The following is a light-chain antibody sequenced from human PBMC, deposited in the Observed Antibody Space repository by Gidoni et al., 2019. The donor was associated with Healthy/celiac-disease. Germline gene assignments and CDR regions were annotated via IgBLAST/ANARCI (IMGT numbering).Light chain of an antibody. Sequence: EIQMTQSPSSLSASVGDRVTITCQASQDISNYLNWYQQKPGKAPKLLIYDASNLETGVPSRFSGSGSGTDFTFTISSLQPEDIATYYCQQYDNLPFTFXPXTKVDIK. CDR1: QDISNY. V-gene: IGKV1-33*01. CDR3: QQYDNLPFT. CDR2: DAS. J-gene: IGKJ3*01.